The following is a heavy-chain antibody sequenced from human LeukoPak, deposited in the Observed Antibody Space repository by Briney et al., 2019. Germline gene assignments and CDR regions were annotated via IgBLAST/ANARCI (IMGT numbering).Heavy chain of an antibody. V-gene: IGHV3-53*01. Sequence: GGSLRLSCAASGFIVSSNDMSWVRQAPGKGLEWASVIYSGGSTYYADSVKGRFTISRDNSKNTVYLRMNSLRADDTAVYYCARYYYDSSGYPYYFDYWGQGTLVTVSS. CDR2: IYSGGST. CDR1: GFIVSSND. D-gene: IGHD3-22*01. J-gene: IGHJ4*02. CDR3: ARYYYDSSGYPYYFDY.